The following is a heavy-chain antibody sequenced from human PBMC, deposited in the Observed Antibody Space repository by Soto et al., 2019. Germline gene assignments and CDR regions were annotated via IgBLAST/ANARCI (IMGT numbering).Heavy chain of an antibody. CDR1: GDSISSYY. J-gene: IGHJ4*02. D-gene: IGHD1-26*01. CDR2: IYDSGST. Sequence: SETLSLTCTVSGDSISSYYWSWIRQPPGKGLEWIAYIYDSGSTNYNPSLKSRVTTSVDTSRNQFSLKLSSVTAADTAVYYCARGSGSSTPTPFDYWGQGTLVTVS. CDR3: ARGSGSSTPTPFDY. V-gene: IGHV4-59*01.